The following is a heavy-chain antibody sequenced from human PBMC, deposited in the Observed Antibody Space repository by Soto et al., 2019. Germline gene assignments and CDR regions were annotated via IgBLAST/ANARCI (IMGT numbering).Heavy chain of an antibody. CDR1: GGTFSSYA. Sequence: QVQLVQSGAEVKKPGSSVKVSCKASGGTFSSYAISWVRQAPEQGLEWMGGIIPIFGTANYAQKFQGRVTITADESTRTAYMELSSLRSEDTAVYYFASPPPHHDYYGMDVWGQGTTVTVSS. J-gene: IGHJ6*02. CDR2: IIPIFGTA. V-gene: IGHV1-69*12. CDR3: ASPPPHHDYYGMDV.